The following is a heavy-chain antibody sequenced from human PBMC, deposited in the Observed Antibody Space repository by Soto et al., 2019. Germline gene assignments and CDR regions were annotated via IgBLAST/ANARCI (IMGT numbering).Heavy chain of an antibody. D-gene: IGHD6-13*01. CDR2: ISGSGGST. Sequence: GGSLRLSCAASGFTFSSYAMSWVRQAPGKGLEWVSAISGSGGSTYYADSVKGRFTISRDNSKNTLYLQMNSLRAEDTAVYYCATAAAGTGFAEYFQHWGQGTLVTVSS. V-gene: IGHV3-23*01. J-gene: IGHJ1*01. CDR1: GFTFSSYA. CDR3: ATAAAGTGFAEYFQH.